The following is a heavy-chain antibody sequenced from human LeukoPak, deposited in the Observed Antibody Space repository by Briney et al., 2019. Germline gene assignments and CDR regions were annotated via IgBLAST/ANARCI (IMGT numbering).Heavy chain of an antibody. Sequence: ASEKVSCKASGYTFTGYYMHWVRQAPGQGLEWMGWINPNSGGTNYAQKFQGWVTMTRDTSISTAYMELSRLRSDDTAVYYCARGPYSIFWTYYFDYWGQGTLVTVSS. V-gene: IGHV1-2*04. D-gene: IGHD3-9*01. CDR3: ARGPYSIFWTYYFDY. J-gene: IGHJ4*02. CDR1: GYTFTGYY. CDR2: INPNSGGT.